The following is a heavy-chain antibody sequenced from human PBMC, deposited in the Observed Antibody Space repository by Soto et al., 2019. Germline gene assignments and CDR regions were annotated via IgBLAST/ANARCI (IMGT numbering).Heavy chain of an antibody. J-gene: IGHJ6*03. CDR3: ARWIVTSKIDV. CDR1: GFTFSTYS. V-gene: IGHV3-21*01. D-gene: IGHD2-15*01. Sequence: EVQLVESGGGLVKPGGSLRLSCAASGFTFSTYSINWVRQAPGKGLEWVSSISGSGTSIYYPDSVRGRFTISRDNANNSVYLQMTSLRAEDTAVYYCARWIVTSKIDVWGRGTTVTVS. CDR2: ISGSGTSI.